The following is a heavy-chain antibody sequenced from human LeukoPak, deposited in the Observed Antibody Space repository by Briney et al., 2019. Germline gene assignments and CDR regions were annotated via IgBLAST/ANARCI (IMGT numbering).Heavy chain of an antibody. V-gene: IGHV3-7*01. CDR1: GFTFTNHW. Sequence: GGSLRLSCVTSGFTFTNHWMSWVRQAPGKGLEWVANIREDGGHTNYVDSVKGRFTISRDNSKNTLYLQMNSLRAVDTAVYYCAKDSRYYDILTGYPHFDYWGQGTLVTVSS. J-gene: IGHJ4*02. D-gene: IGHD3-9*01. CDR3: AKDSRYYDILTGYPHFDY. CDR2: IREDGGHT.